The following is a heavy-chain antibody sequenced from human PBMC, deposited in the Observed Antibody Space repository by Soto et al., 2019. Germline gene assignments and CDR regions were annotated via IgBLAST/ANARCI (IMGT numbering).Heavy chain of an antibody. J-gene: IGHJ4*02. CDR2: ISGSGGST. Sequence: GGSLRLSCAASVFTFSSYAMSWVRQAPGRGLEWVSAISGSGGSTYYADSVKGRFTISRDNSKNTLYLQMNSLRAEDTAVYYCAKDTDYLSSEGFDYWGQGTLVTVSS. CDR3: AKDTDYLSSEGFDY. D-gene: IGHD4-17*01. CDR1: VFTFSSYA. V-gene: IGHV3-23*01.